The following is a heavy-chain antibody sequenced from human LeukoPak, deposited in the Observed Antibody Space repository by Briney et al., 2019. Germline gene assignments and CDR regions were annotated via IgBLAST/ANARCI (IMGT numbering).Heavy chain of an antibody. CDR3: ARGPAAVHP. V-gene: IGHV4-34*12. CDR1: GYSLTNHY. Sequence: SETLSLTCAVHGYSLTNHYWIWIRQPPGKGLEWIAEVLHTGSTNYNPSFKSRVTISVDTSKNQFFLNLTPVTAADTAVYYCARGPAAVHPWGQGILVTVSS. D-gene: IGHD6-13*01. J-gene: IGHJ5*02. CDR2: VLHTGST.